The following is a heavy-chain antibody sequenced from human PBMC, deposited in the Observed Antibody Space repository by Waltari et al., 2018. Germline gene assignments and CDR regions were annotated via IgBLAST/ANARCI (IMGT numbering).Heavy chain of an antibody. D-gene: IGHD4-17*01. CDR1: GYTFTASY. V-gene: IGHV1-2*02. CDR3: ARDPHITTTTGSHY. Sequence: QVRLVQSGAEVKRPGASVKVSCQGSGYTFTASYLHWVRQAPGQGLEWMGWLKPNSGGTSFAAKFQGRVTLTSDTSINTVYMELTRLKSDDTAVYYCARDPHITTTTGSHYWGQGTLVTVSS. J-gene: IGHJ4*02. CDR2: LKPNSGGT.